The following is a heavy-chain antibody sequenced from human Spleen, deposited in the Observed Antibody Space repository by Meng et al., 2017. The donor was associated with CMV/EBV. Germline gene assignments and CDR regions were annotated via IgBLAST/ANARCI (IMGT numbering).Heavy chain of an antibody. D-gene: IGHD2-2*01. CDR1: GGSFSGYY. V-gene: IGHV4-34*01. CDR2: INHSGST. J-gene: IGHJ5*02. CDR3: ARVSTSNWFDP. Sequence: LPCAVYGGSFSGYYWSWIRQPPGKGLEWIGEINHSGSTNYNPSLKSRVTISVDTSKNQFSLKLSSVTAADTAVYYCARVSTSNWFDPWGQGTLVTVSS.